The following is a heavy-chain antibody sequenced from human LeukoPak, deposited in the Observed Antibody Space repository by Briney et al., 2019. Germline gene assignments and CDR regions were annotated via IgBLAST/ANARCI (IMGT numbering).Heavy chain of an antibody. CDR1: GFTFSSYW. Sequence: GSLRLSCAASGFTFSSYWMSWIRQPPGKGLGWIGGINHSGSTNYNPSLKSRVTISVDTSKNQFSLKLSSVTAADTAVYYCARNIVPAASNWFDPWGQGTLVTVSS. CDR2: INHSGST. J-gene: IGHJ5*02. CDR3: ARNIVPAASNWFDP. D-gene: IGHD2-2*01. V-gene: IGHV4-34*01.